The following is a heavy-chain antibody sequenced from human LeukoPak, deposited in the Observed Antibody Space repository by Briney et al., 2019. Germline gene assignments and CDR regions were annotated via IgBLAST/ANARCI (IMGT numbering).Heavy chain of an antibody. Sequence: PGGSLRLSCAASGFIFSSYAMSWVRQAPGKGLEWVSYISSTGSAIYYADSVKGRFTISRDNAKNSLYLQMNSLRAEDTAVYYCATVPPGYGDYFDYWGQGALVTVSS. J-gene: IGHJ4*02. V-gene: IGHV3-48*04. D-gene: IGHD4-17*01. CDR1: GFIFSSYA. CDR2: ISSTGSAI. CDR3: ATVPPGYGDYFDY.